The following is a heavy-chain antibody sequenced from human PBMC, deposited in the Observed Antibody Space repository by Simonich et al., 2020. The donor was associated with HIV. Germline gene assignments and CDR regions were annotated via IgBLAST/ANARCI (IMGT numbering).Heavy chain of an antibody. CDR1: GFTFSNHW. D-gene: IGHD7-27*01. CDR3: ALGWGSGWYFDL. Sequence: EVQLVESGGGLVQSGGSLRLYCAASGFTFSNHWMTWVRQSPGKGMEWVAYINQDGSEKNYVDSVKGRFTISRDNAKNSLSLLMNSLRDEDTALYYCALGWGSGWYFDLWGRATLVTVSS. CDR2: INQDGSEK. V-gene: IGHV3-7*01. J-gene: IGHJ2*01.